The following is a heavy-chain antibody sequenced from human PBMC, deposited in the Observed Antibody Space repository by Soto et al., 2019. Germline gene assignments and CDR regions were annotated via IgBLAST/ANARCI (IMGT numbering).Heavy chain of an antibody. CDR1: GYSFTSYW. D-gene: IGHD3-10*01. V-gene: IGHV5-51*01. CDR3: ARWYYYGSGSSNWFDP. J-gene: IGHJ5*02. Sequence: PGESLKISCKGSGYSFTSYWIGWVRQMPGKGLEWMGIIYPGDSDTRYSPSFQGQVTISADKSISTAYLQWSSLKASDTAMYYCARWYYYGSGSSNWFDPWGQGTLVTVSS. CDR2: IYPGDSDT.